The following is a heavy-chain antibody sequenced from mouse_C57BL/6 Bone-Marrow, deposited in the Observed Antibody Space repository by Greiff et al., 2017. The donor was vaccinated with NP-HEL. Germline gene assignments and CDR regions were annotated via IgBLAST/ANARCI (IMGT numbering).Heavy chain of an antibody. CDR2: INPSSGYT. Sequence: QVQLQQSGAELAKPGASVKLSCKASGYTFTSYRMHWVKQRPGQGLEWIGYINPSSGYTKYNQKFKDKATLTADKSSSTAYMQLSSLTYEDSAVYYCARSPIYYYGSSYFPYYFDYWGQGTTLTVSS. CDR1: GYTFTSYR. CDR3: ARSPIYYYGSSYFPYYFDY. J-gene: IGHJ2*01. V-gene: IGHV1-7*01. D-gene: IGHD1-1*01.